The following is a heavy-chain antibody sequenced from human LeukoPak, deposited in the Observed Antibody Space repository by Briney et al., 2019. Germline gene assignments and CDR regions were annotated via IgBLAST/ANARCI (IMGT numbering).Heavy chain of an antibody. V-gene: IGHV4-59*08. J-gene: IGHJ3*02. Sequence: SETLSLTCTVSGGSISGYYCSWVRQPPWKEMDWIGYVCAIGNTNYNPSLKSRVPLSVDTSKNQFSLKLVSVAAADTAVYYCARHPPSSAGAYDIWGQGTMVTVSS. D-gene: IGHD3-10*01. CDR3: ARHPPSSAGAYDI. CDR1: GGSISGYY. CDR2: VCAIGNT.